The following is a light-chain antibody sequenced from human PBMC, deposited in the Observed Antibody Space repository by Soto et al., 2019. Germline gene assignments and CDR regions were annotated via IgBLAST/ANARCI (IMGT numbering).Light chain of an antibody. CDR1: QSVSSY. V-gene: IGKV3-11*01. J-gene: IGKJ5*01. CDR3: QQYNTWPS. Sequence: IVLTQSPATLSVSPGERATVSCRASQSVSSYLSWYQQKPAQAPRLLIYGASTTATGIPARFSGTGSGAALTLTIGRLEPEDFAVYYCQQYNTWPSFGQGTRLEI. CDR2: GAS.